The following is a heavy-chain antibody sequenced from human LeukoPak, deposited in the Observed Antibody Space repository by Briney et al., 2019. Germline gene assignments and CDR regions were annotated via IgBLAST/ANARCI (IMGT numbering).Heavy chain of an antibody. D-gene: IGHD4-17*01. CDR1: GFSFSSFE. Sequence: GGSLRLSCAASGFSFSSFEMNWVRQAPGKGLEWLSYITNTGRTIYYADSVKGRFTISRDNAKNSLYLQMNSLRGEDTAIYYCVRGGAYGMMGYWGQGTLVTVSS. CDR2: ITNTGRTI. V-gene: IGHV3-48*03. CDR3: VRGGAYGMMGY. J-gene: IGHJ4*02.